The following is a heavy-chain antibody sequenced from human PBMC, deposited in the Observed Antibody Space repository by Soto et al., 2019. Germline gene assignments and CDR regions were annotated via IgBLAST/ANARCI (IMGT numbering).Heavy chain of an antibody. Sequence: SETLSLTCTVSSGSVSHDYWSWIRQRPGKGLEWIGYIYHSGSASYNPSLKSRVTISLDTSKDQLSLTLSAVTAADSAVYYCARDLRSRGWFDPWGPGILVTVSS. CDR2: IYHSGSA. V-gene: IGHV4-59*02. CDR3: ARDLRSRGWFDP. J-gene: IGHJ5*02. CDR1: SGSVSHDY.